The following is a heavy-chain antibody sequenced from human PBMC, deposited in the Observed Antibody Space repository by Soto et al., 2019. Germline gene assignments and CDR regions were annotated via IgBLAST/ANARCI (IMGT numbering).Heavy chain of an antibody. V-gene: IGHV3-23*01. CDR2: ISGSGRGT. CDR1: GLRFGSYA. J-gene: IGHJ1*01. CDR3: ARPPVEQCPRAPLGGRDAEYFQH. Sequence: GGSLRLSCAASGLRFGSYAMNWVRQAPGKGLEWISDISGSGRGTYYADSVKGRFTISRDNSKNMLFLQMTSLRAEDTAVYYCARPPVEQCPRAPLGGRDAEYFQHWGQGTLVTVSS. D-gene: IGHD6-19*01.